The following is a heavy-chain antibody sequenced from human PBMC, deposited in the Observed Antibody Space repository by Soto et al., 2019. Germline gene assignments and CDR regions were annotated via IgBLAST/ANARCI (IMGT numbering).Heavy chain of an antibody. CDR2: ILYDGSNK. Sequence: QVRLVESGGGVVQPGRSLRLSCTASGFTFSNYAIHWVRQAPGKGLEWVAVILYDGSNKYYADSVKGRFTISRDNSKNTLYLQMNSLRAEDTAVYYCASPDYYDSSGFANWGQGTLVTVSS. D-gene: IGHD3-22*01. CDR3: ASPDYYDSSGFAN. J-gene: IGHJ4*02. V-gene: IGHV3-30-3*01. CDR1: GFTFSNYA.